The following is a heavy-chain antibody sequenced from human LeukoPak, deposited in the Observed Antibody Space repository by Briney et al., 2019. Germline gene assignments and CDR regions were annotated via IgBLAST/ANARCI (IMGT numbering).Heavy chain of an antibody. V-gene: IGHV4-34*01. D-gene: IGHD3-10*01. CDR2: LNHNGST. Sequence: SETLSLTRAFYVGSYSGYYWSWIPHPPGKGLEYIRELNHNGSTNYNPSLKSRVTISVDTSKNQFSLKLSSVTAADTAVYYCARGRSYYGSGDTFDYWGQGTLVTVSS. J-gene: IGHJ4*02. CDR1: VGSYSGYY. CDR3: ARGRSYYGSGDTFDY.